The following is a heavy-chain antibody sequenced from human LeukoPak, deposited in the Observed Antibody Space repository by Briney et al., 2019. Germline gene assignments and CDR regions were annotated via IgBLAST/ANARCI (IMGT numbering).Heavy chain of an antibody. Sequence: QPGGSLRLSCVISGFTLSHFGIHWVRQAPGKGLDWVAFIHFNGTNKNYADSVKGRFTVSRDNSKNTVYLQMSSLRGGDTAVYYCVRGDSVDYWGQGTLVAVSA. CDR2: IHFNGTNK. J-gene: IGHJ4*02. CDR3: VRGDSVDY. D-gene: IGHD3-16*01. V-gene: IGHV3-30*02. CDR1: GFTLSHFG.